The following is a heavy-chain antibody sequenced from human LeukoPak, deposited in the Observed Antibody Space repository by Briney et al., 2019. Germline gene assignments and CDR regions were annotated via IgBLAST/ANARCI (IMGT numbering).Heavy chain of an antibody. D-gene: IGHD6-6*01. Sequence: GASVKVSCKASGYTFTSYDINWVRQATGQGLEWMGWMNPNSGNTGYAQKFQGRVTITRNTSISTAYMELSSLRSEDTAVYYCARKVGHSIAAQGYYMDVWGKGTTVTVSS. V-gene: IGHV1-8*03. CDR3: ARKVGHSIAAQGYYMDV. CDR2: MNPNSGNT. J-gene: IGHJ6*03. CDR1: GYTFTSYD.